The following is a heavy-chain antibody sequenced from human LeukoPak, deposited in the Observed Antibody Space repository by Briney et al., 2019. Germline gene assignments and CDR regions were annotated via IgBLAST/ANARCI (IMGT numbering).Heavy chain of an antibody. CDR2: IYYSGST. CDR3: ARRRYFDL. J-gene: IGHJ2*01. V-gene: IGHV4-39*01. CDR1: GGSTSSSSYY. Sequence: PSETLSLTCTVSGGSTSSSSYYWGWIRQPPGKGLEWIGSIYYSGSTYYNPSLKSRVTISVDTSKNQFSLKLSSVTAADTAVYYCARRRYFDLWGRGTLVTVSS.